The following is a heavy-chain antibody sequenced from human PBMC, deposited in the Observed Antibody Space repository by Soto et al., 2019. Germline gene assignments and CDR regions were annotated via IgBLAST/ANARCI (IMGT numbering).Heavy chain of an antibody. J-gene: IGHJ4*02. D-gene: IGHD3-10*01. Sequence: PXGSLRLSCAASVFTFSNYWMTWVRQAPGKGLEWVANIKQDGSETNFVDSVKGRFTISRDNAKNSLYLQMNSLRAEDTAVYYCARALVNGGDYWGQGTLVTVSS. CDR1: VFTFSNYW. V-gene: IGHV3-7*01. CDR2: IKQDGSET. CDR3: ARALVNGGDY.